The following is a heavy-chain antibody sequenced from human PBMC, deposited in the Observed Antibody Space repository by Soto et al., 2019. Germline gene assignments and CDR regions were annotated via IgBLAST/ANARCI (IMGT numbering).Heavy chain of an antibody. J-gene: IGHJ3*02. D-gene: IGHD2-15*01. V-gene: IGHV1-8*01. CDR2: MNPNSGNT. Sequence: QVQLVQSGAEVKKPGASVNVSCKASGYSFSSFDINWVRQATGQGPEWMGWMNPNSGNTGYAQKFQGRVTLTRDTAISTAYLELSGLRSEDTAVYYCARLRGYCSGGSCYKTTAFDIWGQGTMVIVSS. CDR1: GYSFSSFD. CDR3: ARLRGYCSGGSCYKTTAFDI.